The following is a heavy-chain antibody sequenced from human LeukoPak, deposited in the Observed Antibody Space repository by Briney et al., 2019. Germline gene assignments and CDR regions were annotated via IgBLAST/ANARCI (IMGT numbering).Heavy chain of an antibody. D-gene: IGHD6-19*01. V-gene: IGHV3-23*01. CDR3: AKDSQEYSSGWEGFGY. CDR2: IIGSGGST. Sequence: RTGRSLRLSCAASGFSFSSSAMSWVRQAPGEGREWVSAIIGSGGSTYYADSVKGRFTISRDNSKNTLYLQMNSLRAEDTAVYYCAKDSQEYSSGWEGFGYWGQGTLVTVSS. CDR1: GFSFSSSA. J-gene: IGHJ4*02.